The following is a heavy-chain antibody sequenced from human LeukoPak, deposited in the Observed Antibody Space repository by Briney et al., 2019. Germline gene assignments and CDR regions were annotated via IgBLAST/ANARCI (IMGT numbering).Heavy chain of an antibody. V-gene: IGHV1-69*13. CDR1: GGTFSSHA. J-gene: IGHJ5*02. CDR2: IIPIFGTA. Sequence: SVKVSCKASGGTFSSHAISWVRQAPGQGLEWMGGIIPIFGTANYAQKFQGRVTITADESTSTAYMELSSLRSEDTAVYYCARDPSYYGSGSPLGWFDPWGQGTLVTVSS. CDR3: ARDPSYYGSGSPLGWFDP. D-gene: IGHD3-10*01.